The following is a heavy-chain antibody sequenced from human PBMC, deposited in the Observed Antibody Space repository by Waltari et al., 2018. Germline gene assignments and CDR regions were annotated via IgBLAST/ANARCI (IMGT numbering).Heavy chain of an antibody. V-gene: IGHV4-38-2*01. CDR1: GYSISSGYY. Sequence: QLQLQESGPGLVKPSETLSLTCAVSGYSISSGYYWGWTRQPPGKGLEWIGSIYHSGRNYYNPALKGGVTRSVDTSKNQFSLKRSSVTAADTAVYYCARHPIVGAPEDWGQGTLVTVSS. CDR3: ARHPIVGAPED. D-gene: IGHD1-26*01. CDR2: IYHSGRN. J-gene: IGHJ4*02.